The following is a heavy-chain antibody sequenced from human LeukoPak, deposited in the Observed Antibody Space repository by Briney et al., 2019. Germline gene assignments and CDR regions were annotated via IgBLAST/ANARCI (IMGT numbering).Heavy chain of an antibody. J-gene: IGHJ6*02. Sequence: GGSLRLSCSASGFIFSTYIMHWVRQAPGKGLEYVSAISSNGDSTYYADSVKGRFTISRDNSKNTLYLQMNSLRAEDTAVYYCAREPRLRFGEFYGMDVWDQGTTVTVSS. D-gene: IGHD3-10*01. CDR1: GFIFSTYI. V-gene: IGHV3-64*04. CDR3: AREPRLRFGEFYGMDV. CDR2: ISSNGDST.